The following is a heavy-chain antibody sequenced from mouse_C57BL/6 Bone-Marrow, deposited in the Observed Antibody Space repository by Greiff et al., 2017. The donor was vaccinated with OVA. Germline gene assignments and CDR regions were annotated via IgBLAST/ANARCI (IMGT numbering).Heavy chain of an antibody. Sequence: VQLQQPGAELVKPGASVKLSCKASGYTFTSYWMHWVKQRPGQGLEWIGMIHPNSGRTNYNEKFKSKATLTVDKSSSTAYMQLSSLTSEDSAVYYCARERTYYSIYFDYWGQGTTLTVSS. CDR3: ARERTYYSIYFDY. D-gene: IGHD2-5*01. CDR1: GYTFTSYW. CDR2: IHPNSGRT. V-gene: IGHV1-64*01. J-gene: IGHJ2*01.